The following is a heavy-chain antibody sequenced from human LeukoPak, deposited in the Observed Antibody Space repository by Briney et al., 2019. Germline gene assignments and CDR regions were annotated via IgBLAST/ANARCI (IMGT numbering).Heavy chain of an antibody. V-gene: IGHV1-2*02. CDR1: GYTFTGYY. D-gene: IGHD6-13*01. CDR3: ARGGGTIAGTGIPFDC. J-gene: IGHJ4*02. Sequence: ASVTVSCKASGYTFTGYYLHWVRQAPGQGLEWMGWINPNSGGTKYAQKFQGRVTMTRDTSISTAYMELSSLTSDDTAVYYCARGGGTIAGTGIPFDCWGQGTLVTVSS. CDR2: INPNSGGT.